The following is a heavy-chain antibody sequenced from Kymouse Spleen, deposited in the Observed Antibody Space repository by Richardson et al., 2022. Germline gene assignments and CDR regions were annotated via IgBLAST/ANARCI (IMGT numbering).Heavy chain of an antibody. J-gene: IGHJ3*02. CDR2: ISWNSGSI. CDR1: GFTFDDYA. CDR3: AKDITGTTPRAFDI. Sequence: EVQLVESGGGLVQPGRSLRLSCAASGFTFDDYAMHWVRQAPGKGLEWVSGISWNSGSIGYADSVKGRFTISRDNAKNSLYLQMNSLRAEDTALYYCAKDITGTTPRAFDIWGQGTMVTVSS. V-gene: IGHV3-9*01. D-gene: IGHD1-7*01.